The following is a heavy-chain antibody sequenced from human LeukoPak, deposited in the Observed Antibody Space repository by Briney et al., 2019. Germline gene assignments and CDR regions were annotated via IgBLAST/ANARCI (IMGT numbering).Heavy chain of an antibody. J-gene: IGHJ4*02. CDR2: ISYDGSNK. CDR3: ARDPNGDYFSTYFDF. CDR1: GFTFSSYA. V-gene: IGHV3-30-3*01. Sequence: GGSLRLSCAASGFTFSSYAMHWVRQAPGKGLEWVAVISYDGSNKYYADSVKGRFTISRDNSKNTLYLQMNSLRAEDTAVYYCARDPNGDYFSTYFDFWGQGTLVTVSS. D-gene: IGHD4-17*01.